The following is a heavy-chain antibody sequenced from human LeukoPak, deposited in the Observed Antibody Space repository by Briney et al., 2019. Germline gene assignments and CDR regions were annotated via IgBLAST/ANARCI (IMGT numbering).Heavy chain of an antibody. J-gene: IGHJ2*01. CDR3: ARAYYSSSYDYWYFDL. Sequence: PSETLSLTCTVSGVSISSSNSYWGWIRQPPGTGLEWIGSIYYSGSTNYNPSLKTRVTMSVDTSKNQFSLKLSSVTAADTAVYYCARAYYSSSYDYWYFDLWGRGTLVTVSS. CDR2: IYYSGST. D-gene: IGHD6-13*01. V-gene: IGHV4-39*07. CDR1: GVSISSSNSY.